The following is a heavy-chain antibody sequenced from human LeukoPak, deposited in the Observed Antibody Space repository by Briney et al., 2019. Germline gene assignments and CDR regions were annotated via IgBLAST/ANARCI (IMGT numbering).Heavy chain of an antibody. CDR2: ISFVGRNK. CDR1: GFTFSSYA. CDR3: ARTRPSNDFWSGYWHLYYYYGMDV. V-gene: IGHV3-30*04. J-gene: IGHJ6*02. D-gene: IGHD3-3*01. Sequence: GGSLRLSCPASGFTFSSYAMHWVGQAPGRGREWVAFISFVGRNKYYADSVKGRFTISRDNSKNTLYLQMNSLRAEDTAVYYCARTRPSNDFWSGYWHLYYYYGMDVWGQGTTVTVSS.